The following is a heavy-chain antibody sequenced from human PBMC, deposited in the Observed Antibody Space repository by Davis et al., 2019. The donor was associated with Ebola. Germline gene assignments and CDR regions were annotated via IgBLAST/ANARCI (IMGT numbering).Heavy chain of an antibody. V-gene: IGHV1-24*01. CDR3: AREPLEVRFLEWLQSPYGMDV. Sequence: AASVKVSCKCKVSGYTLAELSMHWVRQAPGKGLEWMGYFDPEDGEAIYAQNFQGRVTMTEDTSTNTAYMELSGLRSEDTAVYYCAREPLEVRFLEWLQSPYGMDVWGQGTTVTVSS. CDR2: FDPEDGEA. J-gene: IGHJ6*02. D-gene: IGHD3-3*01. CDR1: GYTLAELS.